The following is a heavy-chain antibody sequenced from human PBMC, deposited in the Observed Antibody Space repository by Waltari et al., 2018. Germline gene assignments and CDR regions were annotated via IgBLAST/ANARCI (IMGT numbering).Heavy chain of an antibody. Sequence: QVQLQESGPGLVKPSETLSLTCAVSGYSISSGYYWGCIRQPPGKGLEWIGSSYHSGSTYYNPSLKSRVTISVDTSKNQFSLKLSSVTAADTAVYYCARTIAAQNWFDPWGQGTLVTVSS. CDR3: ARTIAAQNWFDP. V-gene: IGHV4-38-2*01. CDR2: SYHSGST. CDR1: GYSISSGYY. D-gene: IGHD6-6*01. J-gene: IGHJ5*02.